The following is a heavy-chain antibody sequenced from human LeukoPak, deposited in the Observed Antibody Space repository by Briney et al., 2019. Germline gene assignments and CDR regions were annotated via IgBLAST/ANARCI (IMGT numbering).Heavy chain of an antibody. CDR2: FDPEDGET. V-gene: IGHV1-24*01. CDR1: GYTLPELS. D-gene: IGHD6-13*01. J-gene: IGHJ4*02. CDR3: ATDSLIAAAGPYQGFDY. Sequence: ASVNVSCKVSGYTLPELSMHWVRQAPGKGLEWMGGFDPEDGETIYAQKFQGRVTMTEDTSTDTAYMELSSLRSEDTAVYYCATDSLIAAAGPYQGFDYWGQGTLVTVSS.